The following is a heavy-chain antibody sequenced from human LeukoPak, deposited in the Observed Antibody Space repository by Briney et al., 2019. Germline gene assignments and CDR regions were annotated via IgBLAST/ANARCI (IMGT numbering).Heavy chain of an antibody. CDR2: INPNSGGT. J-gene: IGHJ4*02. Sequence: ASVKVSCKASGYTFTGYYMHWVRQAPGQGLEWMGRINPNSGGTNYAQKFQGRVTMTRDTSISTAYMELSRPRSDDTAVYYCARVVTYYYDSSGYQFDYWGQGTLVTVSS. D-gene: IGHD3-22*01. CDR1: GYTFTGYY. CDR3: ARVVTYYYDSSGYQFDY. V-gene: IGHV1-2*06.